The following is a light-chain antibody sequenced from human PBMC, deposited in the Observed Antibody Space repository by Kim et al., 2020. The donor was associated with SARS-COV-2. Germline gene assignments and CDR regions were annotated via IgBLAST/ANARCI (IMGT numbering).Light chain of an antibody. V-gene: IGLV2-23*02. Sequence: QSALTQPASVSGSPGQSITISCTGTSSDVGSYNLVSWYQQHPGKAPKLMIYEISKRPSGVSNRFSGSKSGNTASLTISGLQAEDEADYYCCSYEGTNYVFGTGTKVTVL. CDR1: SSDVGSYNL. J-gene: IGLJ1*01. CDR2: EIS. CDR3: CSYEGTNYV.